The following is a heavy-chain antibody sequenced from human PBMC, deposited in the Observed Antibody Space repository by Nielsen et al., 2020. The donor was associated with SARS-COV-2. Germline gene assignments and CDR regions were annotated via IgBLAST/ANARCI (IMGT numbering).Heavy chain of an antibody. J-gene: IGHJ4*02. CDR3: AREYNDGLDPHYFDY. CDR2: VSDRRNT. CDR1: GGSISGYY. V-gene: IGHV4-59*01. Sequence: SETLSLTCSVSGGSISGYYWSWIRQPPGKGLEWIGYVSDRRNTNYNPSLKSRVSISVDRSKNQFSLNLNSLTAADTAVYYCAREYNDGLDPHYFDYWGQGTLVTVSS. D-gene: IGHD3-22*01.